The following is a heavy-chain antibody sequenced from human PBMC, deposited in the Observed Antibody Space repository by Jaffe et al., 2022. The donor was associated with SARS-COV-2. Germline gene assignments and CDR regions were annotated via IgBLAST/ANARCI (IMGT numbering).Heavy chain of an antibody. D-gene: IGHD6-19*01. CDR3: AREYTGWGFDH. CDR2: INQDGNK. V-gene: IGHV3-7*03. J-gene: IGHJ4*02. Sequence: EVQLVESGGGLVQPGGSLRLSCAASGFTFSTYWMSWVRQAPGRGLEWVANINQDGNKYYVDSVKGRFTISRDNAKNSLYLQMNSLRVEDTAVYYCAREYTGWGFDHWGQGTLVTVSS. CDR1: GFTFSTYW.